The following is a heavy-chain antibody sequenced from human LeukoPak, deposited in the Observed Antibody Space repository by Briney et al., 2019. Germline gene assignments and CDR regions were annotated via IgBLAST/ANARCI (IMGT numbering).Heavy chain of an antibody. J-gene: IGHJ4*02. V-gene: IGHV1-24*01. CDR3: ATDPGPNSSEGY. Sequence: ASVKVSCKVSGYTLTELSRHWVRQAPGKGLDWMGGFDPEDGETIYAQKFQGRVTMTEDTSTDTAYMELSSLRSEDTAVYYCATDPGPNSSEGYWGQGTLVTVSS. D-gene: IGHD6-19*01. CDR2: FDPEDGET. CDR1: GYTLTELS.